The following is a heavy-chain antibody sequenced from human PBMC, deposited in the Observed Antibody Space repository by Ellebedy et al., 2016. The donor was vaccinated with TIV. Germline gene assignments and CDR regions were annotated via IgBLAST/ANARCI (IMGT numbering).Heavy chain of an antibody. J-gene: IGHJ5*02. CDR2: IYQDGSVQ. V-gene: IGHV3-7*01. CDR1: GFSFRSYW. CDR3: ARRGSYGDYAVQVNSFLDP. Sequence: GESLKISCAASGFSFRSYWMSWVRQAPGKGLEWVANIYQDGSVQYYLDSVKGRFTISRDNAINSLFLQMNSLRAGDTAVYYCARRGSYGDYAVQVNSFLDPWGQGTLVIVSS. D-gene: IGHD4-17*01.